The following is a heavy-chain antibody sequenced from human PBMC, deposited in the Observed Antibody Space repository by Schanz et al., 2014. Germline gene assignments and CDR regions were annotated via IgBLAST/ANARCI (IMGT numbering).Heavy chain of an antibody. CDR2: LSGSGGST. CDR1: GFTFNSYA. CDR3: AKQIHYDILTVTRN. D-gene: IGHD3-9*01. V-gene: IGHV3-23*01. J-gene: IGHJ4*02. Sequence: DVQLLESGGGLVQPGGSLRLSCAASGFTFNSYAMSWVRQAPGKGLEWVSALSGSGGSTYYADSVKGRFTISRDNSKNTLYLQMNSLRAEDTAVYYCAKQIHYDILTVTRNGGQGTLVTVSS.